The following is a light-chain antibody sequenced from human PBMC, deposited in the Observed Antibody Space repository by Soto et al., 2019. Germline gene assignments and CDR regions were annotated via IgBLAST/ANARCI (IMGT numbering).Light chain of an antibody. J-gene: IGKJ1*01. CDR1: QSISIW. V-gene: IGKV1-5*03. Sequence: DIQMTQSPSALSASIGDRVTITCRASQSISIWLAWYQQKPGKAPKLLLYAASSLESGVPSRFSGSGSGTEFTLTISSLQPDDFATYYCHHYNTYSTFGQGTRVDVK. CDR2: AAS. CDR3: HHYNTYST.